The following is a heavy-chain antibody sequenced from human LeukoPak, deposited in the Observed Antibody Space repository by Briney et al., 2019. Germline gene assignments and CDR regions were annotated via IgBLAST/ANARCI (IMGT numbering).Heavy chain of an antibody. J-gene: IGHJ4*02. CDR2: ISGSGGST. CDR1: GFTFSSYA. V-gene: IGHV3-23*01. Sequence: GGSLRLSCAASGFTFSSYAMSWVRQAPGKGLEWVSAISGSGGSTYYADSVKGRFTISRDNSKNTLYLQMNSLRAEDTAVYYCAKPRGSTWESLYFDYWGQGTLVTVSS. D-gene: IGHD1-26*01. CDR3: AKPRGSTWESLYFDY.